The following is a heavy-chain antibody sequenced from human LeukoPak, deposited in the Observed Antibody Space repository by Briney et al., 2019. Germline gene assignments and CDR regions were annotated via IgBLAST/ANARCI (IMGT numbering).Heavy chain of an antibody. J-gene: IGHJ3*02. V-gene: IGHV3-66*01. CDR1: GFTVSSNY. Sequence: GGSLRLSCAASGFTVSSNYMTWVRQAPGKGLEWVSVIYSDGSTYYADSVKGRFTISRDNSKNTLYLQMNSLRAEDTAVYYCAKDENTDTDAFDIWGQGTMVTVSS. CDR2: IYSDGST. D-gene: IGHD2/OR15-2a*01. CDR3: AKDENTDTDAFDI.